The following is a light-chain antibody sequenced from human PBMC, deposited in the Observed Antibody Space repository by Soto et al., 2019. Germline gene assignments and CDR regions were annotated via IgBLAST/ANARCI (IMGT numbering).Light chain of an antibody. CDR2: DVS. CDR1: SSDVGGFNY. V-gene: IGLV2-14*03. Sequence: QSALTQPASVSGSPGQSIAISCTGTSSDVGGFNYVSWYQQHPGKAPKFMIYDVSSRPSGVSDRFSGSKSGNTASLTISGLQAEDEADYYCASYTTSSTYVFRTGTKLTVL. CDR3: ASYTTSSTYV. J-gene: IGLJ1*01.